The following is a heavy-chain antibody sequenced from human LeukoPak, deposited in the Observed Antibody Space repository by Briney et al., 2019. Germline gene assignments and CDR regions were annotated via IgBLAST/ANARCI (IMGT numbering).Heavy chain of an antibody. J-gene: IGHJ4*02. CDR2: VDGGGGGT. V-gene: IGHV3-23*01. CDR1: GFTLSSYA. CDR3: AKQSAGSAAWYSLHYDF. Sequence: GGSLRLSCAASGFTLSSYAMTWVRQAPGRGREWVSGVDGGGGGTYYADSVKGRFTISRDNSKDTLYLQMNGLRAEDTAVYFCAKQSAGSAAWYSLHYDFWGQGTLVTVSS. D-gene: IGHD6-13*01.